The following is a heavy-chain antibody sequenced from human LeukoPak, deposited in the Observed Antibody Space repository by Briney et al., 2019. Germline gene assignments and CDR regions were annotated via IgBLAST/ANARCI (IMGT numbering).Heavy chain of an antibody. CDR1: GFTFSDSY. D-gene: IGHD1-1*01. V-gene: IGHV3-11*06. CDR3: ASGRGRRMDV. CDR2: ITSGSSYT. Sequence: PGGSLRLSCAASGFTFSDSYMSWIRQAPGKGLKWVSTITSGSSYTNYGDSVKGRFTISRDNAKDSLYLQINSLRADDTAVYYCASGRGRRMDVWGQGTTVTVSS. J-gene: IGHJ6*02.